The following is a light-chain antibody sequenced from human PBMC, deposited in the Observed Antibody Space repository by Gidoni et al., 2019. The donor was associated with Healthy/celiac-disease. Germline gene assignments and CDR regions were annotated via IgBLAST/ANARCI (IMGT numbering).Light chain of an antibody. J-gene: IGLJ1*01. Sequence: QSVLTQPPSVSGAPGQRVTISCTGSSSNIGAGYAVPWYQQLPGTAPKLLIYGNSNRPSGVPDRFSGSKSGTSASLAITGLQAEDEADYYCQSYDSSLTYYVFGTGTKVTVL. CDR3: QSYDSSLTYYV. CDR2: GNS. V-gene: IGLV1-40*01. CDR1: SSNIGAGYA.